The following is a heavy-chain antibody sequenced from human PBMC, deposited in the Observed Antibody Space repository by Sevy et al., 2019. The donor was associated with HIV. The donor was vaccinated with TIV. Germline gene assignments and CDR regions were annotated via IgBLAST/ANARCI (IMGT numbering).Heavy chain of an antibody. D-gene: IGHD1-1*01. J-gene: IGHJ5*02. CDR1: GFTFSRYV. Sequence: GGSLRLSCAASGFTFSRYVMNWVRQAPGKGLEWVSVISSEGSTTYYADSVKGRFTISRDNSKSTLLLQMNSLRAEDTAVYLCATRSLNSGPYLDPWGQGTLVTVSS. CDR3: ATRSLNSGPYLDP. V-gene: IGHV3-23*01. CDR2: ISSEGSTT.